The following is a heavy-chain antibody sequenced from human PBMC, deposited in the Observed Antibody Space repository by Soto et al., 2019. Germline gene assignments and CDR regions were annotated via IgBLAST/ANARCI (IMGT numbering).Heavy chain of an antibody. V-gene: IGHV3-30*18. Sequence: QVQLVESGGGVVQPGRSLRLSCAASGFTFSSYGMHWVRQAPGKGLEWVAVISYDGSNKYYADSVKGRFTIYRDNSKNTLYLQMNSLRAEDTAVYYCAKELYGDYPHNFDYWGQGTLVTASS. CDR1: GFTFSSYG. D-gene: IGHD4-17*01. J-gene: IGHJ4*02. CDR3: AKELYGDYPHNFDY. CDR2: ISYDGSNK.